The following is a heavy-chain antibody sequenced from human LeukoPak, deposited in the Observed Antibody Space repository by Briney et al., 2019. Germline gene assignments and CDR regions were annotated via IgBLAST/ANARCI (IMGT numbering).Heavy chain of an antibody. CDR3: ARGGYGSGSYQSFDY. CDR1: GFTFSSYA. Sequence: PGGSLRLSCAASGFTFSSYAMSWVRQAPGKGLEWVSAISGSGGSTYYADSVKGRFTISRDNSKNSLYLQMNSLRAEDTAVYYCARGGYGSGSYQSFDYWGQGTLVTVSS. CDR2: ISGSGGST. D-gene: IGHD3-10*01. V-gene: IGHV3-23*01. J-gene: IGHJ4*02.